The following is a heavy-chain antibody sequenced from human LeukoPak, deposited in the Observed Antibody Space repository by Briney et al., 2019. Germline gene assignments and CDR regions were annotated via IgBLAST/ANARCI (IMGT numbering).Heavy chain of an antibody. CDR2: ISSSSDYI. CDR3: AREYLRYQGL. V-gene: IGHV3-21*01. Sequence: PGGSLRLSCAASGFTFSTYGMGWVRQAPGKGLEWVSSISSSSDYIDYADSVKGRFTISRDNAKNSLYLQMNSLRGEDTAVYYCAREYLRYQGLWGQGTLVTVSS. CDR1: GFTFSTYG. J-gene: IGHJ4*02. D-gene: IGHD3-9*01.